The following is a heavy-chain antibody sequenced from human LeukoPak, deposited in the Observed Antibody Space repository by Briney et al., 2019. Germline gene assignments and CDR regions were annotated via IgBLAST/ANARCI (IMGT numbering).Heavy chain of an antibody. CDR3: ARVGTHDRTASSDY. J-gene: IGHJ4*02. D-gene: IGHD1-7*01. CDR2: IYYTGNS. V-gene: IGHV4-31*03. Sequence: SETLSLTCTVSGGSISSGGYYWSWTRQHPGKGLEWIGYIYYTGNSYYNPSLRSRVSIAVDTSKNQFSLKLNSVTAADTAVYFCARVGTHDRTASSDYWGQGTLITVSS. CDR1: GGSISSGGYY.